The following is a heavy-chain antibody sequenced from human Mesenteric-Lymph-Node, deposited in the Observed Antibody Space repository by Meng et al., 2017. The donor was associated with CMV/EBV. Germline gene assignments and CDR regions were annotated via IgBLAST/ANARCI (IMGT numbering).Heavy chain of an antibody. Sequence: GESLKISCAASGFTFDDYTMQWVRQAPGKSLEWVSLISWDGVRTYYADSVKGRFTISRDNNKNSLYLQMNSLRTEDTALYYCTKGLRDGYNYIDYWGPGTLVTVSS. CDR3: TKGLRDGYNYIDY. V-gene: IGHV3-43*01. CDR2: ISWDGVRT. CDR1: GFTFDDYT. J-gene: IGHJ4*02. D-gene: IGHD5-24*01.